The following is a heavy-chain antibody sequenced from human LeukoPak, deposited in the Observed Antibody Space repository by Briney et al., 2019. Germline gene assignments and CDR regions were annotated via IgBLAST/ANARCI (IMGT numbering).Heavy chain of an antibody. CDR2: IYYSGST. V-gene: IGHV4-61*08. D-gene: IGHD4-23*01. CDR3: ARGYYGGNQLFDY. Sequence: NPSETLSLTCTVSGGSISSGGYYWTWIRQPPGKGLEWIGYIYYSGSTNYNPSLKSRITISVDTSKNQFSLKLSSVTAADTAVYYCARGYYGGNQLFDYWGQGALVTVSS. J-gene: IGHJ4*02. CDR1: GGSISSGGYY.